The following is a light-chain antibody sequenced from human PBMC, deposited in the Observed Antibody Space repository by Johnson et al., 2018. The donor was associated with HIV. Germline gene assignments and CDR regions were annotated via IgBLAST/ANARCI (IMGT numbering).Light chain of an antibody. J-gene: IGLJ1*01. CDR2: DNN. Sequence: QSVLTQPPSVSAAPGQKVTISCSGSTSNIGNNFVSWYQHLPGTAPRLLIYDNNKRPSGIPDRFSGSKSGTSATLDITGLQTGDEADYYCASWDRSLTVGTVFGPGTRVTVL. CDR3: ASWDRSLTVGTV. CDR1: TSNIGNNF. V-gene: IGLV1-51*01.